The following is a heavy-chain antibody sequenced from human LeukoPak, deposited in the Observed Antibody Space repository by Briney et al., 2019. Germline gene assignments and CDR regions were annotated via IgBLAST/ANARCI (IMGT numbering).Heavy chain of an antibody. CDR2: INPSGGST. CDR3: AVTSMATRGWFDP. V-gene: IGHV1-46*01. Sequence: ASVKVSCKASGYTFTSYYMHWVRQAPGQGLEWMGIINPSGGSTSYAQKFQGRVTMTTDTSTSTAYMELRSLRSEDTAVYYCAVTSMATRGWFDPWGQGTLVTVSS. D-gene: IGHD5-24*01. CDR1: GYTFTSYY. J-gene: IGHJ5*02.